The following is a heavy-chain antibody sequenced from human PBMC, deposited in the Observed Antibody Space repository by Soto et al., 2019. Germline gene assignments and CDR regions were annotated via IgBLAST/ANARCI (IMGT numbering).Heavy chain of an antibody. J-gene: IGHJ4*02. CDR2: ISAYNGNT. D-gene: IGHD3-3*01. Sequence: ASVKVSCKASGYTFTSYGISWVRQAPGQGLEWMGWISAYNGNTNYAQKLQGRVTMTTDTSTSTAYMELRSLRSDDTAVYYCARVLSSDLWSGKTDYWGQGTLVTVSS. CDR1: GYTFTSYG. V-gene: IGHV1-18*01. CDR3: ARVLSSDLWSGKTDY.